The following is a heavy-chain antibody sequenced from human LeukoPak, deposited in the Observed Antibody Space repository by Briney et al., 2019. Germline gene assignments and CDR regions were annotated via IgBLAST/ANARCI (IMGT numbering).Heavy chain of an antibody. CDR2: INHSGST. CDR1: GGSFSGYY. D-gene: IGHD6-13*01. J-gene: IGHJ4*02. Sequence: SETLSLTCAVYGGSFSGYYWSWIRQPPGKGLEWIGEINHSGSTNYNPSLKSRVTISVDTSKNQFSLKLSSVTAADTAVYYCARRPRALGIAVAGTSFHFDYWGQGTLVTVSS. CDR3: ARRPRALGIAVAGTSFHFDY. V-gene: IGHV4-34*01.